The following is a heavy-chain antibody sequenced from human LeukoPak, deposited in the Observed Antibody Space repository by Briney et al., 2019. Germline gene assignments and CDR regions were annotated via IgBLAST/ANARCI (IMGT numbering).Heavy chain of an antibody. CDR2: IYYSGST. V-gene: IGHV4-39*07. D-gene: IGHD3-3*01. J-gene: IGHJ5*02. CDR3: ARENDFSAILSRNWFDP. CDR1: GGSISNKMHY. Sequence: PSETLSLTCTVSGGSISNKMHYWAWIRQPPGKGLEWIGSIYYSGSTYSNPSLKSRVTISVDTSKNQFSLKLSSVTAADTAVYYCARENDFSAILSRNWFDPWGQGTLVTVSS.